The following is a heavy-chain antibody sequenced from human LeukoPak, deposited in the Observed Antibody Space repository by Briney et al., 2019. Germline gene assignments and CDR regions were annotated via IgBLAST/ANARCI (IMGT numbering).Heavy chain of an antibody. CDR3: ARVGLRYFDWLLSDAFDI. CDR2: ISAYNGNT. V-gene: IGHV1-18*01. J-gene: IGHJ3*02. D-gene: IGHD3-9*01. CDR1: GYTCTSYG. Sequence: ASVKVSRKASGYTCTSYGISWVRLAPGQGLERMGWISAYNGNTNYAQKLQGRVTMTTETSTSTAYMELRSLRSDDTAVYYCARVGLRYFDWLLSDAFDIWGQGTMVTVSS.